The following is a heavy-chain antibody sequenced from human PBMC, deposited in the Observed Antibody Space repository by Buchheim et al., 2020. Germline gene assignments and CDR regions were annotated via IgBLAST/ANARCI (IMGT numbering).Heavy chain of an antibody. J-gene: IGHJ5*02. CDR1: GFTFSSCS. Sequence: EEQLVESGGGLVQPGGSLRLSCAASGFTFSSCSMNWVRQAPGKGLEWVANIKQDGSEKYYLDSVKGRFTISRDNAKNSLYLQMNSLRAEDTAVYYCSGGSFDHWGQGTL. V-gene: IGHV3-7*01. D-gene: IGHD2-15*01. CDR2: IKQDGSEK. CDR3: SGGSFDH.